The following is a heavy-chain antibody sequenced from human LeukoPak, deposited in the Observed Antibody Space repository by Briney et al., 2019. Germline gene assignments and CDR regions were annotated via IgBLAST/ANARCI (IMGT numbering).Heavy chain of an antibody. CDR3: ARLTSRYSYGTYYFDY. CDR1: GYTFTSYY. Sequence: ASVKVSCQASGYTFTSYYMHWVRQAPGQGLEWMGIINPSGGSTSYAQKFQGRVTMTRDTSTSTVYMELSSLRSEDTAVYYCARLTSRYSYGTYYFDYWGQGTLVTVSS. J-gene: IGHJ4*02. V-gene: IGHV1-46*01. CDR2: INPSGGST. D-gene: IGHD5-18*01.